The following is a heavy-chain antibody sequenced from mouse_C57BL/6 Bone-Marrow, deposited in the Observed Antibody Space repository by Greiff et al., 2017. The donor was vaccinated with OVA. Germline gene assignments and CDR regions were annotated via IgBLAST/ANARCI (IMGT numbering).Heavy chain of an antibody. CDR1: GYTFTSYW. D-gene: IGHD1-1*01. Sequence: VKLQQPGAELVKPGASVKLSCKASGYTFTSYWMHWVKQRPGQGLEWIGMIHPNSGSTNYNEKFKSKATLTVDKSSSTAYMQLSSLTSEDDTVYYCARQNYYYGRNWGQGTTLTVSA. J-gene: IGHJ2*01. CDR3: ARQNYYYGRN. V-gene: IGHV1-64*01. CDR2: IHPNSGST.